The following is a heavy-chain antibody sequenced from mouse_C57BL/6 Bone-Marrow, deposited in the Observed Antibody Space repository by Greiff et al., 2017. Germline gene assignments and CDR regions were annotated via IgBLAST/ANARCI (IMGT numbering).Heavy chain of an antibody. Sequence: QVQLQQPGAELVKPGASVKLSCKASGYTFTSYWMHWVKQRPGQGLAWIGMIHPNSGSTNYNEKFKSKATLTVDKSYSTAYMQLSSLSSDDYAVYYGARGLLYYWGQGTTLTVSA. CDR2: IHPNSGST. J-gene: IGHJ2*01. CDR3: ARGLLYY. CDR1: GYTFTSYW. V-gene: IGHV1-64*01.